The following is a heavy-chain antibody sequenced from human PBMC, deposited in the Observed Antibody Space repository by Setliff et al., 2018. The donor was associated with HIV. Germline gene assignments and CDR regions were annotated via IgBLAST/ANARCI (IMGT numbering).Heavy chain of an antibody. CDR3: ARGGYYTSGTWFDP. J-gene: IGHJ5*02. CDR1: GYTFTSYY. CDR2: INPSGGST. D-gene: IGHD3-10*01. V-gene: IGHV1-46*01. Sequence: ASVKVSCKASGYTFTSYYMHWVRQAPGQGLEWMGIINPSGGSTGIALKFQGRVTMTRDTSTSTTYLELDRLTYDDTAIYYCARGGYYTSGTWFDPWGQGTLVTVSS.